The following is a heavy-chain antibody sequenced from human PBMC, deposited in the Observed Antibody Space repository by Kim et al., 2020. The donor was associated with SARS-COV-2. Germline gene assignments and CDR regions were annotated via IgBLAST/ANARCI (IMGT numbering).Heavy chain of an antibody. D-gene: IGHD2-21*02. V-gene: IGHV3-74*01. CDR2: INSDGSST. J-gene: IGHJ4*01. CDR1: GFTFSRSW. Sequence: GGSLRLSCAASGFTFSRSWMHWVRQSPGKGLVWVSRINSDGSSTSYSYSVKGLFTISIYNAKYTLKLQMNMLRAEDAAVYDCARVGHLGAGDWGSQVYY. CDR3: ARVGHLGAGDWGSQVYY.